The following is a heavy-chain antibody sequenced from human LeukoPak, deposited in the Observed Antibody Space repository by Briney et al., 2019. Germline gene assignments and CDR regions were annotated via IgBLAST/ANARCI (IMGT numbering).Heavy chain of an antibody. CDR2: IYYSGST. D-gene: IGHD3-3*01. Sequence: SETLSLTCTVSGGSISSYYWSWIRQPPGKGLEWIGYIYYSGSTNYNPSLKSRVTISVDTSKNQFSLKLSSVTAADTAVYYCARGQSNYDFWSGYYTKGAFDIWGQGTMATVSS. V-gene: IGHV4-59*01. CDR3: ARGQSNYDFWSGYYTKGAFDI. J-gene: IGHJ3*02. CDR1: GGSISSYY.